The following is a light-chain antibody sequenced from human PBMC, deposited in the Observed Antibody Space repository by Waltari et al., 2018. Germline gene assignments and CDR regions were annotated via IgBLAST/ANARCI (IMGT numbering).Light chain of an antibody. CDR1: SPPTYA. CDR3: NSRDPTTNAVV. CDR2: SVD. V-gene: IGLV3-19*01. Sequence: SSELTQDPAVSVALGQTVRITCQGDSPPTYAANWYQQRPGQAPILVIFSVDDRPSGIPDRFSGSSSGDTASLTITGAQAEDEADYYCNSRDPTTNAVVFGGGTRLTVL. J-gene: IGLJ2*01.